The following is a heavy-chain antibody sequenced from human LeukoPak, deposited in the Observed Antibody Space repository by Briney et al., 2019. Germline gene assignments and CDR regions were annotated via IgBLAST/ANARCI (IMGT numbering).Heavy chain of an antibody. Sequence: PGGSLRLSCAASGFTVSSNYMSWVRQAPGKGLEWVSVIYSGGSTYYADSVKGRFTISRDNSKNTLYLQMNSLRAEDTAVYYCASRVVTGAFDIWGQGTMVTVSS. CDR2: IYSGGST. V-gene: IGHV3-53*01. CDR3: ASRVVTGAFDI. J-gene: IGHJ3*02. CDR1: GFTVSSNY. D-gene: IGHD2-21*02.